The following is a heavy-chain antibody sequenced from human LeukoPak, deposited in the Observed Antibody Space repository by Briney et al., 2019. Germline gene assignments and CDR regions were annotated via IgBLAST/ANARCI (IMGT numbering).Heavy chain of an antibody. J-gene: IGHJ4*02. V-gene: IGHV4-39*07. CDR3: ARVRGAVAVDY. CDR1: GGSINSGTHY. CDR2: INHSGNI. D-gene: IGHD6-19*01. Sequence: SETLSLTCTVSGGSINSGTHYWGWIRQPPGKGLEWIGEINHSGNINYNPSLKSRVTLSVDTSKNQFSLKLSSVTAADTAVYYRARVRGAVAVDYWGQGTLVTVSS.